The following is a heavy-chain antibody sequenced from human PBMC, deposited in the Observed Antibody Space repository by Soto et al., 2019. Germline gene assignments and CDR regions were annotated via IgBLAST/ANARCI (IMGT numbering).Heavy chain of an antibody. D-gene: IGHD7-27*01. CDR1: GGTFRKFA. J-gene: IGHJ2*01. V-gene: IGHV1-69*01. CDR3: ATGATGDFGDFDL. CDR2: VVPMFRTP. Sequence: QVQLVQSGAEVKKPGSSVKVSCKVSGGTFRKFAVSWVRQVPGQGLEWMGGVVPMFRTPNYAQKFQGRVTITADESTSTAYMELRSLRSEDTAVYYCATGATGDFGDFDLWGRGTLVTVSS.